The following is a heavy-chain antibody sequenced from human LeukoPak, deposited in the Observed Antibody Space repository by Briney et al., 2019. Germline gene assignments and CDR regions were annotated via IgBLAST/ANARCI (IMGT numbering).Heavy chain of an antibody. CDR2: IIPILGIA. J-gene: IGHJ1*01. CDR3: AREGRVVEMATGEYFQH. Sequence: SVKVSCKASGGTFSSYTISWVRQAPGQGLEWMGRIIPILGIANYAQKFQGRVTITTDKSTSTAYMELSSLRSEDTAVYYCAREGRVVEMATGEYFQHWGQGTLVTASS. D-gene: IGHD5-24*01. CDR1: GGTFSSYT. V-gene: IGHV1-69*04.